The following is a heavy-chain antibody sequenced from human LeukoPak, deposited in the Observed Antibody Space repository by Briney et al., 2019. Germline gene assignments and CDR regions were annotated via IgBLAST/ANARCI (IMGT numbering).Heavy chain of an antibody. D-gene: IGHD1-26*01. CDR3: AVGSLHYFNY. J-gene: IGHJ4*02. CDR2: IGSSSSTI. Sequence: GGSLRLSCEASGFTFSAYAMTWVRQAPGKGLEWVSYIGSSSSTIYYADSVKGRFTISRDNAKNSLFLQMNSLRDEDTAVYYCAVGSLHYFNYWGQGTLVTVSS. CDR1: GFTFSAYA. V-gene: IGHV3-48*02.